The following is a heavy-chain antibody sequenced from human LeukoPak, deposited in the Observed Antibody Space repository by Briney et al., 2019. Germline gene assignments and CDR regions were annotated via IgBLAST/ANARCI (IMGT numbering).Heavy chain of an antibody. J-gene: IGHJ4*02. D-gene: IGHD3-10*01. V-gene: IGHV3-48*01. CDR3: ARGHGSGSYYPDY. CDR1: GFTFSSYS. Sequence: PGGPLRLSCAASGFTFSSYSMNWVPQSPGKGLEWVSYISSSSSAIYYADSVKGRFTISRDNAKNSLYLQMNSLRAEETAVYYCARGHGSGSYYPDYWGQGTLVTVSS. CDR2: ISSSSSAI.